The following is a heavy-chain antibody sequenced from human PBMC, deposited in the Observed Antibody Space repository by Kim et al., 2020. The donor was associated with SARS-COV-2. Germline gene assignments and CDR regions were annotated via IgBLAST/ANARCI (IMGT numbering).Heavy chain of an antibody. D-gene: IGHD3-22*01. V-gene: IGHV3-15*01. CDR3: TTDRDSSGYYLDYFDY. Sequence: PVKGRFNISRDDSKNTLYLQMNSRKTEDTAVYYCTTDRDSSGYYLDYFDYWGQGNLVTDSS. J-gene: IGHJ4*02.